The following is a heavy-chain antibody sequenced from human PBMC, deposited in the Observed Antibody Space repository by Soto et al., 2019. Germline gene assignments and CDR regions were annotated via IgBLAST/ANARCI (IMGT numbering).Heavy chain of an antibody. CDR3: ARGGYDYGDYALF. V-gene: IGHV4-34*01. D-gene: IGHD4-17*01. J-gene: IGHJ4*02. CDR2: INHSGST. CDR1: GGSFSGYY. Sequence: QVQLQQWGAGLLKPSETLSLTCAVYGGSFSGYYWSWIRQPPGKGLEWIGEINHSGSTNYNLSLKGCVTISVDPSKSPFSLKLSSVTAADTAVYSCARGGYDYGDYALFWGQGTLVTVSS.